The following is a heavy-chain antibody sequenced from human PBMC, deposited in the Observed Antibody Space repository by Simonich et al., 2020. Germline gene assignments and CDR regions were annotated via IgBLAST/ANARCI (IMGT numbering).Heavy chain of an antibody. Sequence: EVQLVQSGAEVKKPGESLKIYCKGSGYSFTSYWIGWVRQMPGKGLEWWGIIFPGDSVTRYRPSSQGQVTISADKSISTAYLQWSSLKASDTAMYYCVRPDSGYDYFDYWGQGTLVTVSS. V-gene: IGHV5-51*03. J-gene: IGHJ4*02. CDR1: GYSFTSYW. CDR3: VRPDSGYDYFDY. CDR2: IFPGDSVT. D-gene: IGHD5-12*01.